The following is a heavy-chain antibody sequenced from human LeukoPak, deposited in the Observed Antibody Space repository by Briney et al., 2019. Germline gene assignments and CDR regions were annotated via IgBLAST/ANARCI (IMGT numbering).Heavy chain of an antibody. J-gene: IGHJ4*02. CDR2: IYDSGST. D-gene: IGHD3-10*01. Sequence: AETLTLTCTVSGGSMSSYDWTWIRQAPGKGLEWIGYIYDSGSTNYNPSLKSRVTISLDTSQNQFSLKLTSVTAADTAVYYCARDKVIRGVMGVFDYWGQGTLVTVSS. CDR3: ARDKVIRGVMGVFDY. CDR1: GGSMSSYD. V-gene: IGHV4-59*01.